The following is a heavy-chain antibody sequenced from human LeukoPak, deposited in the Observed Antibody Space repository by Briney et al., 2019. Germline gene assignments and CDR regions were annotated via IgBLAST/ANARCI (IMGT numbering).Heavy chain of an antibody. Sequence: GSLRLSCAASGFTFSSYGMHWVRQPPGKGLEWIGSIYYSGSTYYNPSLKSRVTISVDTSKNQFSLKLSSVTAADTAVYYCARDRRQQWLVTRDWFDPWGQGTLVTVSS. J-gene: IGHJ5*02. CDR2: IYYSGST. CDR3: ARDRRQQWLVTRDWFDP. CDR1: GFTFSSYG. V-gene: IGHV4-39*07. D-gene: IGHD6-19*01.